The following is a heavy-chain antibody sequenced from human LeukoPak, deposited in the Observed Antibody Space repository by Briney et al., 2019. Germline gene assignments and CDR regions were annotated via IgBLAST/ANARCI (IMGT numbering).Heavy chain of an antibody. CDR3: ATSKGGYNWNYGAFDI. CDR2: IYYSGST. Sequence: SETLSLTCTVCGGSISSYYWSWIRQPPGKGLEWIGYIYYSGSTNYNPSLKRRVTISVDTSKYQFSLNLSTVTAADTAVYYCATSKGGYNWNYGAFDIWGQGTMVTVSS. CDR1: GGSISSYY. J-gene: IGHJ3*02. V-gene: IGHV4-59*01. D-gene: IGHD1-7*01.